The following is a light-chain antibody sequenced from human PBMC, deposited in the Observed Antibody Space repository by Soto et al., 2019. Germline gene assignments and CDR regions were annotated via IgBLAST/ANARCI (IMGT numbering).Light chain of an antibody. CDR3: QQYNNWPPIT. J-gene: IGKJ2*01. V-gene: IGKV3-15*01. CDR1: QSVSGN. CDR2: GAS. Sequence: EIVMTKYPATLSVTPGERATLSCRASQSVSGNLAWYQQKPGQAPRLLIYGASTRATGIPARFSGSGSGTEFTLTISSLQSEDFAVYYCQQYNNWPPITFGQGTKLEIK.